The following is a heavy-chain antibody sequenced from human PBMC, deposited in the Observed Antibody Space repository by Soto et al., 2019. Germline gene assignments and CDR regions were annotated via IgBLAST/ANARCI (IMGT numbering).Heavy chain of an antibody. CDR2: INSDGSST. D-gene: IGHD3-16*01. CDR1: GFTFSSYW. CDR3: ARAWDTFYYYYGMDV. Sequence: ILSCAASGFTFSSYWMHWVRQAPGKGLVWVSRINSDGSSTSYADSVKGRFTISRDNAKNTLYLQMNSLRAEDTAVYYCARAWDTFYYYYGMDVWGQGTTVTVSS. J-gene: IGHJ6*02. V-gene: IGHV3-74*01.